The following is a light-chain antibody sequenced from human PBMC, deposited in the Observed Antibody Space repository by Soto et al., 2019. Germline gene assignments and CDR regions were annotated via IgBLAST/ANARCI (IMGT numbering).Light chain of an antibody. CDR1: QSVSSSY. CDR3: QQYGSFRT. Sequence: EIVLTQSPGTLSLSPGERATLSCRARQSVSSSYLAWYQQKPGQAPRLLIYGASSRATGIPDRFSGSGSGTDFTLTISRLEPEDFAVYYCQQYGSFRTFGQGTKVDIK. CDR2: GAS. V-gene: IGKV3-20*01. J-gene: IGKJ1*01.